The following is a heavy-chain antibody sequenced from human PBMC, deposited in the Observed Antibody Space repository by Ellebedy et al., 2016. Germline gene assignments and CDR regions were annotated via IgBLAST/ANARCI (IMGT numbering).Heavy chain of an antibody. Sequence: GESLKIPCAASGFTFTSHSMGWVRQAPGKGLEWVSAIFSDGNTYYADSVKGRFTISRDNSKNTLYLQMNSLRAEDTAVYYCARGVGSGWFDPWGQGTLVTVSS. J-gene: IGHJ5*02. D-gene: IGHD2-15*01. CDR1: GFTFTSHS. V-gene: IGHV3-53*01. CDR2: IFSDGNT. CDR3: ARGVGSGWFDP.